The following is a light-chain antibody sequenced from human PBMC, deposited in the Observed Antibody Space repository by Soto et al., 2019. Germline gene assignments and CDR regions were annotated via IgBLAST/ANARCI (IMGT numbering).Light chain of an antibody. CDR3: SSYTRSSTLFYV. J-gene: IGLJ1*01. CDR1: SSDVGGYNY. V-gene: IGLV2-14*01. CDR2: AVS. Sequence: QSALTQPASVSGSPGQSITISCTGTSSDVGGYNYVSWYQQHPGKAPKLMIYAVSNRPSGVSNRFSGSKSGNTASLTISGLQAEDEADYYCSSYTRSSTLFYVFVAGTKLTVL.